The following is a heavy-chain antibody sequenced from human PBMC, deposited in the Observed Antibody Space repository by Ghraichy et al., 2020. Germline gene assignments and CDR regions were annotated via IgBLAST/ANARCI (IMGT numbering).Heavy chain of an antibody. Sequence: ESLNIPCTVSGGSISSYYWSWIRQPPGKGLEWIGYIYYSGSTYYNPSLKSRITISVDTSKNQFSLKLSSVTAADTAVYYCARDHCSSTSCLFDPWGQGTLVTVSS. D-gene: IGHD2-2*01. V-gene: IGHV4-59*01. CDR2: IYYSGST. CDR3: ARDHCSSTSCLFDP. CDR1: GGSISSYY. J-gene: IGHJ5*02.